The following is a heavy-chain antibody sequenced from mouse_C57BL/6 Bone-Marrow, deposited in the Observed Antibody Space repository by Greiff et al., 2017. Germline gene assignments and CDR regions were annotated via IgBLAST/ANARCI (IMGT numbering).Heavy chain of an antibody. CDR2: IYPRSGNT. CDR1: GYTFTSYG. D-gene: IGHD2-3*01. CDR3: ARPDGYCFYYAMDY. V-gene: IGHV1-81*01. J-gene: IGHJ4*01. Sequence: VKLQESGAELARPGASVKLSCKASGYTFTSYGISWVKQRPGQGLEWIGEIYPRSGNTYYNEKFKGQATLTADKSSSTASMELRSLTSEDAAVYFCARPDGYCFYYAMDYWGQGTSVTVSS.